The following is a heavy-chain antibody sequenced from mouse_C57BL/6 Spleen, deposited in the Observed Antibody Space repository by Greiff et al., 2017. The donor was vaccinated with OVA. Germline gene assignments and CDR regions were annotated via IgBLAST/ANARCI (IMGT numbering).Heavy chain of an antibody. Sequence: QVQLKQPGAELVMPGASVKLSCEASGYTFTSYWMHWVKQRPGQGLEWIGEIDPSDSYTNYNQKFKGKSTLTVDKSSSTAYMQLSSLTSEDSAVYYCARGYYDYDDAMDDWGQGTSVTVSS. CDR3: ARGYYDYDDAMDD. J-gene: IGHJ4*01. CDR2: IDPSDSYT. CDR1: GYTFTSYW. V-gene: IGHV1-69*01. D-gene: IGHD2-4*01.